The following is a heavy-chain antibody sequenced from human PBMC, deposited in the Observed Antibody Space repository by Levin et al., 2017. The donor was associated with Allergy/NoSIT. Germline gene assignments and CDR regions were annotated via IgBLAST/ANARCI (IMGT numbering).Heavy chain of an antibody. D-gene: IGHD2-2*01. Sequence: SVKVSCKASGGTFSSYAISWVRQAPGQGLEWMGGIIPIFGTANYAQKFQGRVTITADESTSTAYMELSSLRSEDTAVYYCAREGCSSTSCRRYYYYGMDVWGQGTTVTVSS. V-gene: IGHV1-69*13. CDR1: GGTFSSYA. J-gene: IGHJ6*02. CDR3: AREGCSSTSCRRYYYYGMDV. CDR2: IIPIFGTA.